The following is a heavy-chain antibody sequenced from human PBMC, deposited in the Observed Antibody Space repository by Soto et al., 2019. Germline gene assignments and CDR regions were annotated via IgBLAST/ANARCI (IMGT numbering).Heavy chain of an antibody. CDR3: ARDSDSSGYSDY. Sequence: GGSLRLSCAASGFTVSSNYMSWVRQAPGKGLEWVSVIYSGGSTYYADSVKGRFTISRDNSKNTLYLQMNSLRAEDTAVYYCARDSDSSGYSDYWCQGTLVTVSS. J-gene: IGHJ4*02. V-gene: IGHV3-53*01. D-gene: IGHD3-22*01. CDR2: IYSGGST. CDR1: GFTVSSNY.